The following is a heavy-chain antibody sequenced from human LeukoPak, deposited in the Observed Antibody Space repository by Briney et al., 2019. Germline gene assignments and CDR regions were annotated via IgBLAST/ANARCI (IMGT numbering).Heavy chain of an antibody. V-gene: IGHV4-39*07. J-gene: IGHJ4*02. CDR2: IYYSGST. Sequence: PSETLSLTCTVSGGSISSSSYYWGWIRQPPGKGLEWIGSIYYSGSTYYNPSLKSRVTISVDTSKNQFSLKLSSVTAADTAVYYCARDLYYYDSSGYLGTDNLNAPFDYWGQGTLVTVSS. CDR1: GGSISSSSYY. CDR3: ARDLYYYDSSGYLGTDNLNAPFDY. D-gene: IGHD3-22*01.